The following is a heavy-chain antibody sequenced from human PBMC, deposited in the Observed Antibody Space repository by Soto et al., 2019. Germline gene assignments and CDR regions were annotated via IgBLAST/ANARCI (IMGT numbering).Heavy chain of an antibody. CDR2: ISAYNGNT. V-gene: IGHV1-18*01. CDR1: GYTFTSYG. CDR3: AREVVRVAGSRWFDP. Sequence: QVQLVQSGAEVKKPGASVKVSCKASGYTFTSYGISWVRQATGQGLEWMGWISAYNGNTNYAQKLQGRVTMTTDTSTSTAYKELRSLTSDDTAVYYCAREVVRVAGSRWFDPWCQGNLVTVSS. D-gene: IGHD6-19*01. J-gene: IGHJ5*02.